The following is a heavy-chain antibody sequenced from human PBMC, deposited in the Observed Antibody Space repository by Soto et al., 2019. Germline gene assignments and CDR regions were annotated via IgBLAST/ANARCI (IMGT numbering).Heavy chain of an antibody. CDR1: GFTFSSYA. D-gene: IGHD6-13*01. J-gene: IGHJ6*02. Sequence: GGSLRLSCAASGFTFSSYAMSWVRQAPGKGLEWVSAISGSGGSTYYADSVKGRFTISRDNSKNTLYLQMNSLRAEDTTVYYCAKDSSSWYYYYYGMDVWGQGTTVTVSS. V-gene: IGHV3-23*01. CDR2: ISGSGGST. CDR3: AKDSSSWYYYYYGMDV.